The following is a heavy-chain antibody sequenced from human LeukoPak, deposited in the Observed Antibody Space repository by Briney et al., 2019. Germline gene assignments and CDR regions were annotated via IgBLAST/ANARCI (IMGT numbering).Heavy chain of an antibody. J-gene: IGHJ4*02. CDR2: ISGSGGST. Sequence: PGGSLRLSRAASGFTLSSYAMSWVRQAPGKGLEWVSAISGSGGSTYYADSVKGRFTISRDNSKNTLYLQMNSLRAEDTAVYYCAKHVVGIEGYFDYWGQGTLVTVSS. CDR1: GFTLSSYA. V-gene: IGHV3-23*01. CDR3: AKHVVGIEGYFDY. D-gene: IGHD1-26*01.